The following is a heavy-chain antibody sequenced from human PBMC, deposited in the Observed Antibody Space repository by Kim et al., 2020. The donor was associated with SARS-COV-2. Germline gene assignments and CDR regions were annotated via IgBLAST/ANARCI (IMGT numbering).Heavy chain of an antibody. Sequence: SETLSLTCTVSGGSISSSSYYWGWIRQPPGKGLEWIGSIYYSGSTYYNPSLKSRDTISVDTSKNQFSLKLSSVTAADTAVYYCARRAVLRYFDWRFRDRGFDYWGQGTLVTVSS. D-gene: IGHD3-9*01. CDR2: IYYSGST. V-gene: IGHV4-39*01. CDR1: GGSISSSSYY. J-gene: IGHJ4*02. CDR3: ARRAVLRYFDWRFRDRGFDY.